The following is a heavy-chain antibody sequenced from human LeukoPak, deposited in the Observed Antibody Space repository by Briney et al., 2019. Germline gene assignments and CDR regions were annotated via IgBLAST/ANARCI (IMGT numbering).Heavy chain of an antibody. D-gene: IGHD3-22*01. Sequence: SETLSLTCAVYGGSFSGYYWSWIRQPPGKGLEWIGEMYLSGTTHSNPSVKSRVTISIDKSKNQFFLNLSSVTAADTAVYYCAGLVGRYSSGLYYYYFDYWGQGTLVTVSS. V-gene: IGHV4-34*01. J-gene: IGHJ4*02. CDR2: MYLSGTT. CDR1: GGSFSGYY. CDR3: AGLVGRYSSGLYYYYFDY.